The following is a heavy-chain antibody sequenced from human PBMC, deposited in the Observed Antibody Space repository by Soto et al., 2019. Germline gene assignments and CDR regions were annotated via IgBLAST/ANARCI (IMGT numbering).Heavy chain of an antibody. CDR2: IVVGSGNT. Sequence: SVKDSCDASGLTFIASAVQWLRQTRGHRLEWIGWIVVGSGNTNYAQEFQGRVTITRDMSTNKVYMEMSSRRYEDSAVFFFAGQVLTASPDSSGSQGEGSVPWG. CDR3: AGQVLTASPDSSGSQGEGSVP. J-gene: IGHJ5*02. D-gene: IGHD3-22*01. V-gene: IGHV1-58*01. CDR1: GLTFIASA.